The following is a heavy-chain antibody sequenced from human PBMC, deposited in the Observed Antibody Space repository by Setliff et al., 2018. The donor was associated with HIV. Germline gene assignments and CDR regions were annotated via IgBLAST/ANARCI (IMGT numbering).Heavy chain of an antibody. Sequence: PSETLSLTCSVSGGSMSTYYWSWIRQPGGKGLEWIGRIYSSGSTIYNPSLRSRVTMSVDTSKSQLSMKLTSVTAADTAVYYCARVFPPIRGAPFCSPPGAFGIWGQGTMVTVSS. CDR2: IYSSGST. V-gene: IGHV4-4*07. CDR1: GGSMSTYY. D-gene: IGHD3-3*01. CDR3: ARVFPPIRGAPFCSPPGAFGI. J-gene: IGHJ3*02.